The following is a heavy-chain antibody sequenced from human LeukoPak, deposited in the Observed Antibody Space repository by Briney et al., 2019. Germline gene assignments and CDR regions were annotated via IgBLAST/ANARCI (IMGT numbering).Heavy chain of an antibody. V-gene: IGHV4-59*11. CDR3: ARVYDYGKFDF. D-gene: IGHD4/OR15-4a*01. CDR2: IHYSGII. Sequence: SEALSLTCTVSGASISSHYCSWIRQPPGSGLEWIGYIHYSGIISYDPSLKSRVTMSIDTSKNQFSLNLNSVTAADTAVYYCARVYDYGKFDFWGPGPPLTVSS. CDR1: GASISSHY. J-gene: IGHJ4*02.